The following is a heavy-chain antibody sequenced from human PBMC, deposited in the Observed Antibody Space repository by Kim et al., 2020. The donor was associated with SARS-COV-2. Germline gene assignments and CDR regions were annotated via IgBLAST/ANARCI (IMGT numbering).Heavy chain of an antibody. J-gene: IGHJ6*01. D-gene: IGHD3-22*01. V-gene: IGHV4-59*13. CDR1: GDSISGYS. CDR2: IYYTGNT. CDR3: ARGNYYDSRAGYYHAMDV. Sequence: SETLSLTCAVSGDSISGYSWTWIRQPPGRGLEYIGYIYYTGNTNYNPSLSSRVTISVDTSKNQFSLRLTSVTAADTALYYCARGNYYDSRAGYYHAMDV.